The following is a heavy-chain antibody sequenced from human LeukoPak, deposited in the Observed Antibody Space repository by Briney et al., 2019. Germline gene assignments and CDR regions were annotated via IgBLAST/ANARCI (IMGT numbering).Heavy chain of an antibody. CDR2: INPNSGGT. V-gene: IGHV1-2*02. CDR3: ARDLYSSRTNDAFVI. CDR1: GYTFTSYD. Sequence: ASVKVSCKASGYTFTSYDINWVRQATGQGLEWMGWINPNSGGTNYAQKFQGRVTMTRDKSIRTAYMELSRLTSDDTAVYYCARDLYSSRTNDAFVIWGRGTMVTVSS. D-gene: IGHD6-13*01. J-gene: IGHJ3*02.